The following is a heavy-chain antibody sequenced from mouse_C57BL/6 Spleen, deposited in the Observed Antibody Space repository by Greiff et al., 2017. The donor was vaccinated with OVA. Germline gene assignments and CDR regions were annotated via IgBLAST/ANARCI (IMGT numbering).Heavy chain of an antibody. CDR3: ARPLYYGSTYYFDY. CDR1: GYTFTSYG. D-gene: IGHD1-1*01. Sequence: QVQLKESGAELARPGASVKLSCKASGYTFTSYGISWVKQRTGQGLEWIGEIYPRSGNTYYNEKFKGKATLTADKSSSTAYMELRSLTSEDSAVYFCARPLYYGSTYYFDYWGQGTTLTVSS. J-gene: IGHJ2*01. V-gene: IGHV1-81*01. CDR2: IYPRSGNT.